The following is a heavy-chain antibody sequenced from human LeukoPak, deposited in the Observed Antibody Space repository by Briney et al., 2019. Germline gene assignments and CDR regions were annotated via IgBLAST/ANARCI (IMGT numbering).Heavy chain of an antibody. CDR2: ISYDGSNK. V-gene: IGHV3-30*18. CDR3: AKDISRPLYGDYVFDY. J-gene: IGHJ4*02. Sequence: PGGSLRLSCAASGFTFSSYGMHWVRQAPGKGLEWVAVISYDGSNKYYADSVKGRFTISRDNSKNTLYLQMNSLRAEDTAVYYCAKDISRPLYGDYVFDYWGQGTLVTVSS. D-gene: IGHD4-17*01. CDR1: GFTFSSYG.